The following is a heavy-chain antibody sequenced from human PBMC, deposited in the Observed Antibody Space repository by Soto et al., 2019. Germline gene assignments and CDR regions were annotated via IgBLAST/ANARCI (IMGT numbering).Heavy chain of an antibody. D-gene: IGHD6-19*01. V-gene: IGHV4-38-2*01. CDR1: GYCINSGYY. CDR2: IYHSGST. CDR3: ARVGRSGWSPNFFES. Sequence: SETLSLTCDVSGYCINSGYYWGWIRQPPGEGLEWIGTIYHSGSTLYNPSLKSRVTISVDTSKNQFSLRVKSVTAADTALYYSARVGRSGWSPNFFESWGQGTLVTVSS. J-gene: IGHJ4*02.